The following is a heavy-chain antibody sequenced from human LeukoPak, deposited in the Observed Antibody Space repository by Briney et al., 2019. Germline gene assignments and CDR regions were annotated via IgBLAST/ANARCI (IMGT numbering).Heavy chain of an antibody. D-gene: IGHD3-3*01. CDR2: IYYSGST. CDR1: GGSISSYY. J-gene: IGHJ4*02. Sequence: KPSETLSLTCTVSGGSISSYYWSWIRQPPGKGLEWIGYIYYSGSTNYNPYLKSRVTISVDTSKNQFSLKLSSVTAADTAVYYCARSEHDFWSGYYTGDYWGQGTLVTVSS. V-gene: IGHV4-59*01. CDR3: ARSEHDFWSGYYTGDY.